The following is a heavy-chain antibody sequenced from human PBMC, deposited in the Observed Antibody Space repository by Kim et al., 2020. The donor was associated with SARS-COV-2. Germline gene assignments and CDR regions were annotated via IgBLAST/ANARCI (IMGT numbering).Heavy chain of an antibody. CDR2: MNPNSGNT. CDR3: ARIYDYIWGSYRHLDY. CDR1: GYTFTSYD. Sequence: ASVKVSCKASGYTFTSYDINWVRQATGQGLEWMGWMNPNSGNTGYAQKFQGRVTMTRNTSISTAYMELNSLRSEDTAVYYCARIYDYIWGSYRHLDYWGQGTLVTVSS. J-gene: IGHJ4*02. D-gene: IGHD3-16*02. V-gene: IGHV1-8*01.